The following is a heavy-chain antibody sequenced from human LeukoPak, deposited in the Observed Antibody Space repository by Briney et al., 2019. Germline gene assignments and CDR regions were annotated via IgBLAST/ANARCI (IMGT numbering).Heavy chain of an antibody. CDR3: AKKDYYDSSGYENFDY. J-gene: IGHJ4*02. Sequence: GGSLRLSCAASGFTFSSYAMSWVRQAPGKGLEWVSAISSSGGSTYYADSVKGRFTISRDNSKNTLYLQMNSLRAEDTAVYYCAKKDYYDSSGYENFDYWGQGTLVTVSS. D-gene: IGHD3-22*01. V-gene: IGHV3-23*01. CDR1: GFTFSSYA. CDR2: ISSSGGST.